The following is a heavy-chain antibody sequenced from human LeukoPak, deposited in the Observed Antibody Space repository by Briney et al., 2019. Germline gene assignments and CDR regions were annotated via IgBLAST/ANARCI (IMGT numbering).Heavy chain of an antibody. V-gene: IGHV1-8*01. D-gene: IGHD6-19*01. CDR3: ARHPLRSFSGWYRSEYYYYGMDV. CDR1: GYTFTSYG. CDR2: MNPNSGNS. Sequence: ASVKVSCKASGYTFTSYGINWVRQATGQGLEWMGWMNPNSGNSGYAQKFQGRVTMTRNTSISTAYMELSSLRSEDTAVYYCARHPLRSFSGWYRSEYYYYGMDVWGQGTTVTVSS. J-gene: IGHJ6*02.